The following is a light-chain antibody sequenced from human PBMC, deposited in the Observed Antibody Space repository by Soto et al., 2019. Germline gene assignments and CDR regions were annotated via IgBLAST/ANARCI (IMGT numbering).Light chain of an antibody. CDR2: LAS. V-gene: IGKV2-28*01. CDR3: MQSLQTLPLT. J-gene: IGKJ4*01. Sequence: DIVMTQSPLSLPVTPGEPASISCRSSQSLLHSNGYNYLDWYLQKPGQSPQLLTYLASNRASGVPDRFSGSRSGTDFTLKISRVEAEDVGVYYCMQSLQTLPLTFGGGTKVEMK. CDR1: QSLLHSNGYNY.